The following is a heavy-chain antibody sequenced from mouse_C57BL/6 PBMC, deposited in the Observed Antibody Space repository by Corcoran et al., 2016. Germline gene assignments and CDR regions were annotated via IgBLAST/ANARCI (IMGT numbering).Heavy chain of an antibody. CDR3: ARRGLGDYAMDY. D-gene: IGHD3-1*01. V-gene: IGHV1-80*01. CDR2: IYPGDGDT. Sequence: QVLLQQSGAELVKPGASSKISCKASAYAFSNYWMNWVKQRPAKGLEWIGQIYPGDGDTNYNGKFKGKATLTADKSSSTAYMQLSSLTSEDSAVYFCARRGLGDYAMDYWGQGTSVTVSS. CDR1: AYAFSNYW. J-gene: IGHJ4*01.